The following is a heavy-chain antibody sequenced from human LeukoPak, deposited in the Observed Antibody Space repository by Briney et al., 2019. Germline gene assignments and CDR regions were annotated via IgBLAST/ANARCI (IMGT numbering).Heavy chain of an antibody. D-gene: IGHD2-2*01. CDR2: ISSSSSYI. V-gene: IGHV3-21*01. J-gene: IGHJ4*02. CDR3: ARVGRGVVPAGADY. CDR1: GFTFSIYS. Sequence: GGSLRLSCAASGFTFSIYSMNWVRQAPGKGLEWVSSISSSSSYIYYADSVKGRFTISRDNAKNSLYLQMNSLRAEDTAVYYCARVGRGVVPAGADYWGQGTLVTVSS.